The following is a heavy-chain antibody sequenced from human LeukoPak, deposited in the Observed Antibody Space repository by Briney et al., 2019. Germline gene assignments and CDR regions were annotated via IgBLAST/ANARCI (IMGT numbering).Heavy chain of an antibody. V-gene: IGHV4-59*08. Sequence: SEALSLTCTVSGGSISSYYWSWIRQPPGKGLEWIGYIYYSGSTNYNPSLKSRVTISVNTSKNQFSLKLSSVIAADTAVYYCARSRAVNSRTDYWGRGSLATVSS. J-gene: IGHJ4*02. CDR3: ARSRAVNSRTDY. CDR1: GGSISSYY. D-gene: IGHD2/OR15-2a*01. CDR2: IYYSGST.